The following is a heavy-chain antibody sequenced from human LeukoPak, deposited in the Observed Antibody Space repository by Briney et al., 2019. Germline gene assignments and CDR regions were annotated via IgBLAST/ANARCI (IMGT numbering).Heavy chain of an antibody. V-gene: IGHV3-30-3*01. CDR2: ISYDGSNK. J-gene: IGHJ5*02. CDR3: ARDPYGDYVGLFDP. Sequence: GGSPRLSCAASGFTFSSYAMHWVRQAPGKGLEWVAVISYDGSNKYYADSVKGRFTISRDNSKNTLYLQMNSLRAEDTAVYYCARDPYGDYVGLFDPWGQGTLVTVSS. CDR1: GFTFSSYA. D-gene: IGHD4-17*01.